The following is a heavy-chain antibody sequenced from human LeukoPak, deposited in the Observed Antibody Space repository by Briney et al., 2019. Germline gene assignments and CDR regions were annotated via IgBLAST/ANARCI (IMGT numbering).Heavy chain of an antibody. D-gene: IGHD5-12*01. CDR2: INWNGGST. CDR1: EFTFSTYA. Sequence: GGSLRLSCAASEFTFSTYAMHWVRQAPGKGLEWVSGINWNGGSTGYADSVKGRFTISRDNAKNSLYLQMNSLRAEDTALYYCTSAKTSGYRNSGHDAFDIWGQGTMVTVSS. CDR3: TSAKTSGYRNSGHDAFDI. J-gene: IGHJ3*02. V-gene: IGHV3-20*04.